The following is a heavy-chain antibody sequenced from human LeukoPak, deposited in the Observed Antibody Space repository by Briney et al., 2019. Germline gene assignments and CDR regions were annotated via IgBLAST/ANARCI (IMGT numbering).Heavy chain of an antibody. CDR3: AGSYYNVFDY. Sequence: GGSLRLSCAASGFTFSNYAMHWVRQAPGKGLDWVATISHDGNNKYHADSVKGRFTISRDNSKNTLYLQMNSLRAEDTAVYYCAGSYYNVFDYWGQGTLVTVSS. D-gene: IGHD3-10*01. CDR2: ISHDGNNK. CDR1: GFTFSNYA. V-gene: IGHV3-30-3*01. J-gene: IGHJ4*02.